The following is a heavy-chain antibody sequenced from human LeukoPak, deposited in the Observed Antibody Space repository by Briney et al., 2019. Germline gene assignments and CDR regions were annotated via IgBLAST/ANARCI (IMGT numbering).Heavy chain of an antibody. Sequence: GGPLRLPCAASGFTFSSYSMSWVRQAPGKGLEGVSYISSSSSTIYYADSVKGRFTISRDNAKNSLYLQMNSLRAEDTAVYYCARDHAELVLRFLEHQMGYYMDVWGKGTTVSVSS. CDR3: ARDHAELVLRFLEHQMGYYMDV. D-gene: IGHD3-3*01. J-gene: IGHJ6*03. V-gene: IGHV3-48*04. CDR1: GFTFSSYS. CDR2: ISSSSSTI.